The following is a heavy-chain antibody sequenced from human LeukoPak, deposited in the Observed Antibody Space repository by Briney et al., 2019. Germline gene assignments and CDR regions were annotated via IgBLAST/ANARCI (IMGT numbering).Heavy chain of an antibody. CDR3: AKEGSSGPATD. Sequence: GTSLRLSCAVSGFTFSSYDLHWVRRAPGKGLEWVAVIWYGGSNKYYADSVKGRFTISRDNSKNTLYLQMNSLRAEDTAVYYCAKEGSSGPATDWGQGTLVTVSS. V-gene: IGHV3-30*18. D-gene: IGHD3-22*01. J-gene: IGHJ4*02. CDR1: GFTFSSYD. CDR2: IWYGGSNK.